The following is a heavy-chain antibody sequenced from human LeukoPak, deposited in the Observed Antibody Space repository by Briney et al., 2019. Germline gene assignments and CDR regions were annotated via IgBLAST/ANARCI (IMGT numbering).Heavy chain of an antibody. V-gene: IGHV1-2*06. D-gene: IGHD3-3*01. CDR3: ARVYRGYDFWSGYYADY. Sequence: GASVKVSCKASECTFTGYYMHWVRQAPGQGLEWMGRINPNSGGTNYAQKFQGRVTMTRDTSISTAYMELSRLRSDDTAVYYCARVYRGYDFWSGYYADYWGQGTLVTVSS. J-gene: IGHJ4*02. CDR2: INPNSGGT. CDR1: ECTFTGYY.